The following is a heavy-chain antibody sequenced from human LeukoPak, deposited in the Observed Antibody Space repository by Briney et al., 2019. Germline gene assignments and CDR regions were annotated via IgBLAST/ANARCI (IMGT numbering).Heavy chain of an antibody. CDR3: TREPGYSIGWGIDN. CDR1: GFTFSSYA. Sequence: GGSLRLSCAASGFTFSSYAISWVRQAPEKGLEWVSTIGGSDGSTDYADSVKGRFTISRDNFKNTLYLQMKSLRVEDTAVYYCTREPGYSIGWGIDNWGQGTLVTVSS. D-gene: IGHD6-19*01. J-gene: IGHJ4*02. V-gene: IGHV3-23*01. CDR2: IGGSDGST.